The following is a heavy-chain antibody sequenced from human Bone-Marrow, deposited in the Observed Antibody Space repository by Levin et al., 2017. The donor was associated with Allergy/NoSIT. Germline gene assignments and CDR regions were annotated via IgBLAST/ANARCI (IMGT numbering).Heavy chain of an antibody. Sequence: GGSLRLSCISSGFRFSDFGMHWVRQVPGKGLEWVSSISWNSGRIDYADSVKGRFTISRDNAKNSLLLQMTGLRAEDTAVYYCVRGKGLAGVADYYNNGLDVWGQGTTVTVSS. J-gene: IGHJ6*02. CDR1: GFRFSDFG. D-gene: IGHD1-26*01. V-gene: IGHV3-9*01. CDR2: ISWNSGRI. CDR3: VRGKGLAGVADYYNNGLDV.